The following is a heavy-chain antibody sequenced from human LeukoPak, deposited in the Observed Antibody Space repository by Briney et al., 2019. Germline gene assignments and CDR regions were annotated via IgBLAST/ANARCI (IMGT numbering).Heavy chain of an antibody. D-gene: IGHD2-15*01. V-gene: IGHV3-23*01. CDR3: TRRVVAALDGMDV. CDR2: ISGSGGST. CDR1: GFTFSGYA. Sequence: GGSLRLSCAASGFTFSGYAMSWVRQAPGKGLECVSAISGSGGSTYYADSVKGRFTISRDNAKNSLYLQMNSLRAEDTAVYYCTRRVVAALDGMDVWGQGTTVTVS. J-gene: IGHJ6*02.